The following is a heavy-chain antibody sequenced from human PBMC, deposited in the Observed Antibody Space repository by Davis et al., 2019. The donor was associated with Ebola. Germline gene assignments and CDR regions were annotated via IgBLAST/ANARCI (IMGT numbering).Heavy chain of an antibody. CDR3: AKGRTIPLALDF. V-gene: IGHV3-74*01. D-gene: IGHD2-2*02. CDR1: GFSFSSYW. CDR2: INHDGSKT. J-gene: IGHJ4*02. Sequence: PGGSLRLSCAASGFSFSSYWMYWVRQAPGKGLVWVSRINHDGSKTTYADSVKGRFTISRDNAKNSLYLQMNSLRGEDTAFYYCAKGRTIPLALDFWGRGTLVTVSS.